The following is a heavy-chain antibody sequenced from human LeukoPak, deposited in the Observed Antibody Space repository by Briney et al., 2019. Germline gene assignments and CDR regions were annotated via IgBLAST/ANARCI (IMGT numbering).Heavy chain of an antibody. Sequence: SETLSLTCAVYGGSFSGYYWSWIRQPPGKGLEWIGEINHSGSTNYNPSLKSRVTISVDTSKNQFSLKLSSVTAADTAVYYCARVPGYGSGSYYREYYFDYWGQGTLVTVSS. CDR3: ARVPGYGSGSYYREYYFDY. D-gene: IGHD3-10*01. V-gene: IGHV4-34*01. CDR1: GGSFSGYY. CDR2: INHSGST. J-gene: IGHJ4*02.